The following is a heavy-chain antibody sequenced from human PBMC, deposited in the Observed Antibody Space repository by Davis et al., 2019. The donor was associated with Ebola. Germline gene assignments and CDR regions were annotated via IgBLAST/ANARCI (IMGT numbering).Heavy chain of an antibody. Sequence: MPSETLSLTCTVSGASISNTDDYFWAWIRQPPGKGLEWIGSIFYSGTPYYNPSLKSRVTMSVDTSKKQFSLWLTSVTAADTAVYYCARRYINPAKEDWFDPWGQGLRVTVSS. CDR3: ARRYINPAKEDWFDP. CDR1: GASISNTDDYF. D-gene: IGHD5-12*01. CDR2: IFYSGTP. J-gene: IGHJ5*02. V-gene: IGHV4-39*01.